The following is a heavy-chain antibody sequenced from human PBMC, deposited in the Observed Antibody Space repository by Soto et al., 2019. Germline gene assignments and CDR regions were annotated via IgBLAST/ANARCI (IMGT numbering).Heavy chain of an antibody. CDR2: IYYSGST. D-gene: IGHD1-26*01. CDR1: GGSISSYY. V-gene: IGHV4-59*01. J-gene: IGHJ4*02. CDR3: ARGWELRFDY. Sequence: SETLSLTCTVSGGSISSYYWSWIRQLPGKGLEWIGYIYYSGSTNYNPSLKSRVTISVDTSKNQFSLKLSSVTAADTAVYYCARGWELRFDYWGQGTLVTVSS.